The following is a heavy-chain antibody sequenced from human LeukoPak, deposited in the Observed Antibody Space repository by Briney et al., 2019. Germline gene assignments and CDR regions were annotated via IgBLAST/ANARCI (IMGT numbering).Heavy chain of an antibody. CDR2: INHSGST. J-gene: IGHJ4*02. D-gene: IGHD3-16*01. V-gene: IGHV4-34*01. CDR3: ARGGMITFGGVMIF. Sequence: PSETLSLTCAVYGGSFSGYYWSWIRQPPGKGLEWIGEINHSGSTNYNPSLKSRVTISVDTSKNQFSLKLSSATAADTAVYYCARGGMITFGGVMIFGGQGTLVTVSS. CDR1: GGSFSGYY.